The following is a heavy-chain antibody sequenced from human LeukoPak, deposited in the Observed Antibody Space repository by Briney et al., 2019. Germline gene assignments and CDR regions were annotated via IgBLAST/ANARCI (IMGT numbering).Heavy chain of an antibody. CDR2: IYYSGST. CDR1: GGSISSGGYY. CDR3: ARTRRGYCSSTSCPYYFDY. D-gene: IGHD2-2*01. V-gene: IGHV4-31*03. Sequence: SETLSLTCTVSGGSISSGGYYWSWIRQHPGKGLEWIGYIYYSGSTYYNPSLKSRVTISVDTSKNQFSLKLSSVTAAGTAVYYCARTRRGYCSSTSCPYYFDYWGQGTLVTVSS. J-gene: IGHJ4*02.